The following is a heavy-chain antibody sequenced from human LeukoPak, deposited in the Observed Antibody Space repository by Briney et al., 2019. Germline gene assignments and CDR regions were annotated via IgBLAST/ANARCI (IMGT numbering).Heavy chain of an antibody. J-gene: IGHJ4*02. CDR3: ARGLGGSYSGVY. V-gene: IGHV1-8*01. CDR2: MNPDSGNT. D-gene: IGHD1-26*01. Sequence: ASVKVSCKASGYTFTSYDINWVRQATGQGLEWMGWMNPDSGNTGYARKFQGRVTMTRNTSITTAYMELSSLRSEDTAVYYCARGLGGSYSGVYWGQGTLVTVSS. CDR1: GYTFTSYD.